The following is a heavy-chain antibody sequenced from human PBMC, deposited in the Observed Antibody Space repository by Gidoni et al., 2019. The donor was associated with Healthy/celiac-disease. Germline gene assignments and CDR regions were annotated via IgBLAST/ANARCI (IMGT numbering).Heavy chain of an antibody. CDR2: ISGSGGST. CDR3: AKGGNYGDDDFDY. CDR1: GFPFSSYA. Sequence: EVQLLESGGGLVQPGGSLRLSCAASGFPFSSYAMSWVRQAPGKGLEWVSAISGSGGSTYYADDVKGRFTISRDNSKNTLYLQMNSLRAEDTAVYYCAKGGNYGDDDFDYWGQGTLVTVSS. J-gene: IGHJ4*02. V-gene: IGHV3-23*01. D-gene: IGHD4-17*01.